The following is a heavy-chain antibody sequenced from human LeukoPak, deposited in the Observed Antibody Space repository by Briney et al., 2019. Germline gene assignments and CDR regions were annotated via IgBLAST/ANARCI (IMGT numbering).Heavy chain of an antibody. D-gene: IGHD6-19*01. Sequence: GGSLRLSCAASGFSFSTYAMHWVRQAPGQGPEYVSAISTKGGTTNYAQTVKGRFTVSRDNSKNTVYLQMDSLRAEDMAVYYCGRARPYGGGWFGPDEFWGQGTVVTVSS. V-gene: IGHV3-64*01. J-gene: IGHJ4*02. CDR3: GRARPYGGGWFGPDEF. CDR2: ISTKGGTT. CDR1: GFSFSTYA.